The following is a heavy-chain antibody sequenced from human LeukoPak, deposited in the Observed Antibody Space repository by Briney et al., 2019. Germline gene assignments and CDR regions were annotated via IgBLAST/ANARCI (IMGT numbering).Heavy chain of an antibody. Sequence: GSLRLSCAASGFTFDDYGMSWVRQAPGKGLEWVSGINWNGGSTGYADSVKGRFTISRDNAKNSLYLQMNSLRAEDTALYHCARDIETTVTTGYDYWGQGTPVTVSS. J-gene: IGHJ4*02. CDR1: GFTFDDYG. D-gene: IGHD4-17*01. CDR2: INWNGGST. V-gene: IGHV3-20*01. CDR3: ARDIETTVTTGYDY.